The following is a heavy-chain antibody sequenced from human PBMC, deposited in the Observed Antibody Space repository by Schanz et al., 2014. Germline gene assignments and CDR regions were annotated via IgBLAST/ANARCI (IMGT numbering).Heavy chain of an antibody. D-gene: IGHD3-10*01. CDR3: AKDPRGDKNDRAYYFDY. J-gene: IGHJ4*02. CDR1: GFTLSNYA. CDR2: LSEGGGGT. Sequence: EVQLAESGGGLVQPGGSLRLSCAASGFTLSNYAMSWVRQAPGKGLEWVSALSEGGGGTHYADSVRGRFTISSDSSKNTLYLQMSSLRADDTAVYYCAKDPRGDKNDRAYYFDYWGQGTLVSVSS. V-gene: IGHV3-23*04.